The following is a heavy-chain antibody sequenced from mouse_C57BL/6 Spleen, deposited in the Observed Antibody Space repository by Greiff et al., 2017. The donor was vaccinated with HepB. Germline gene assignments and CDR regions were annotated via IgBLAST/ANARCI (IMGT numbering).Heavy chain of an antibody. J-gene: IGHJ1*03. CDR1: GYTFTSYW. Sequence: QVQLQQPGAELVRPGSSVKLSCKASGYTFTSYWMHWVKQRPIQGLEWIGNIDPSDSETHYNQKFKDKATLTVDKSSSTSYMQLSSLTSEDSAVYYCAISSSLYWDFDVWGTGTTVTVSS. CDR2: IDPSDSET. CDR3: AISSSLYWDFDV. V-gene: IGHV1-52*01. D-gene: IGHD1-1*01.